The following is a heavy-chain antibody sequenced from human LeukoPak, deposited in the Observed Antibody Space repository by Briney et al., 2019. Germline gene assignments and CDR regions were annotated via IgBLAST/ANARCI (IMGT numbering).Heavy chain of an antibody. V-gene: IGHV3-30*18. CDR3: AKDLEVVVIRVLYT. CDR2: ISYDGSNE. Sequence: GGSLRLSCAASGFTFSSYGMHWVRQAPGKGLEWVAVISYDGSNEYYADSVKGRFTISRDDSKNTLYLQMNSLRPGDTAVYYCAKDLEVVVIRVLYTWGQGTLVTVSS. CDR1: GFTFSSYG. D-gene: IGHD3-22*01. J-gene: IGHJ5*02.